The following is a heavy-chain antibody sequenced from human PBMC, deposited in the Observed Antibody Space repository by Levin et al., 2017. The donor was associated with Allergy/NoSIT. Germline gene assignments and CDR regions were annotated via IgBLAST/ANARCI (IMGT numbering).Heavy chain of an antibody. CDR3: ARQAPRYSYFDY. J-gene: IGHJ4*02. CDR1: GYSFTSYW. Sequence: KVSCKGSGYSFTSYWIGWVRQMPGKGLEWMGIIYPDDSDTRYSPSFQGQVTISADKSISTAYLQWSSLKASDTAMYYCARQAPRYSYFDYWGQGTLVTVSS. D-gene: IGHD5-18*01. CDR2: IYPDDSDT. V-gene: IGHV5-51*01.